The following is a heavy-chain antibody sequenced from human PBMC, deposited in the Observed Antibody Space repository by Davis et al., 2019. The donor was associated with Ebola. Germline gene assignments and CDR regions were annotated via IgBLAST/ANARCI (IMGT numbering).Heavy chain of an antibody. J-gene: IGHJ6*02. V-gene: IGHV1-69*04. CDR1: GYTLTELS. CDR2: IIPILGIA. Sequence: AASVKVSCKVSGYTLTELSMHWVRQAPGQGLEWMGRIIPILGIANYAQKFQGRVTITADKSTSTAYMELRSLRSDDTAVYYCARDNGGSSPHYYYYYYGMDVWGQGTTVTVSS. CDR3: ARDNGGSSPHYYYYYYGMDV. D-gene: IGHD6-6*01.